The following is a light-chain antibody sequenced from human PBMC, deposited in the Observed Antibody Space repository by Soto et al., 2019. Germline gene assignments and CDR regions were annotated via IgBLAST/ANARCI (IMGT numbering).Light chain of an antibody. J-gene: IGKJ1*01. CDR1: QSISSW. CDR3: QQYNSYLT. Sequence: DIQMTQSPSTLSASVGDRVTITCRASQSISSWLAWYQQKPGKAPKLLIYDASSLESGVPSRFSGSGSRTEFTLTISSLQPDEFATYYCQQYNSYLTFGQGTKV. CDR2: DAS. V-gene: IGKV1-5*01.